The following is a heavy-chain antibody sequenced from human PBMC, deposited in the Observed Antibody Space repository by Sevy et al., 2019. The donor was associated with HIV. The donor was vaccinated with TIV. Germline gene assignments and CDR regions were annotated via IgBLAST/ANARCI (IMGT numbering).Heavy chain of an antibody. J-gene: IGHJ4*02. V-gene: IGHV4-39*01. CDR2: IYYSGST. CDR1: GGSISSSRYY. D-gene: IGHD3-16*02. Sequence: SETLSLTCTVSGGSISSSRYYWGWIRQPPGKGLEWIGSIYYSGSTYYNPSLKSRVTISVATSKNQFSLKLSSVTAADTAVYYCASPRLGELSPLDYWGQGTLVTVSS. CDR3: ASPRLGELSPLDY.